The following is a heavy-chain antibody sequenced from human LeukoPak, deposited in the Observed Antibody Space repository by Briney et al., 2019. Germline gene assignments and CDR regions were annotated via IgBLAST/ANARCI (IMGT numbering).Heavy chain of an antibody. D-gene: IGHD6-19*01. V-gene: IGHV1-8*01. CDR1: GYTFTSYD. CDR3: ARGPYGAVAGTFGDLDY. CDR2: MNPNSGNT. Sequence: ASVKVSCKASGYTFTSYDINWVRQATGQGLEWMGWMNPNSGNTGYAQKLQGGVTMTRNTSISTAYMELSSLRSEDTAVYYCARGPYGAVAGTFGDLDYWGQGTLVTVSS. J-gene: IGHJ4*02.